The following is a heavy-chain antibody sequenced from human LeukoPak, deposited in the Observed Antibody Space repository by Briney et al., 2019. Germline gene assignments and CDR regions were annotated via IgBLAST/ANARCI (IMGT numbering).Heavy chain of an antibody. V-gene: IGHV3-53*04. D-gene: IGHD3-3*01. CDR2: IYSGGST. J-gene: IGHJ6*02. CDR1: GFTFNTHG. CDR3: ARDSPGYYGDYYGMDV. Sequence: GGSLRLSCAASGFTFNTHGMHWVRQAPGKGLEWVSVIYSGGSTYYADSVKGRFTISRHNSKNTLYLQMNSLRAEDTAVYYCARDSPGYYGDYYGMDVWGQGTTVTVSS.